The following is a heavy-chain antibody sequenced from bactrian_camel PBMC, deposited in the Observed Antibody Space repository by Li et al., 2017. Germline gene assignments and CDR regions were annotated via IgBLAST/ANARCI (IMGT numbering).Heavy chain of an antibody. Sequence: QLVESGGGSVQAGGSLRLSCAFDAYTPANVRMAWFRQAPGKEREGVASLASDGSSIYANSLKGRFSISKDNARNWLDLQMDSLEPGDTARYYCAADRRRHGPPSLRPGDYSVWGQGTQFTVS. CDR3: AADRRRHGPPSLRPGDYSV. CDR2: LASDGSS. J-gene: IGHJ4*01. V-gene: IGHV3S53*01. D-gene: IGHD2*01. CDR1: AYTPANVR.